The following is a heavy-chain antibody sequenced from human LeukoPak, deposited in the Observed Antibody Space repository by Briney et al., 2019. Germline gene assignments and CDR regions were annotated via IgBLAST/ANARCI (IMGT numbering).Heavy chain of an antibody. Sequence: GGSLRLSCAASGFTFSNAWMSWVRQAPGKGLEWVGRIKSKTDGGTTDYAAPVKGRFTISRDDSKNTLYLQMNSLRAEDTAVYYCAKGGDFWSGYYTNGIYYFDYWGQGTLVTVSS. CDR1: GFTFSNAW. CDR2: IKSKTDGGTT. V-gene: IGHV3-15*01. CDR3: AKGGDFWSGYYTNGIYYFDY. D-gene: IGHD3-3*01. J-gene: IGHJ4*02.